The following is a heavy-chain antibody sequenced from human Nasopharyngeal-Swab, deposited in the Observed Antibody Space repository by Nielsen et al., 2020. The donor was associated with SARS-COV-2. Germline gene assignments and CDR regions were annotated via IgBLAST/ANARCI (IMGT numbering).Heavy chain of an antibody. CDR1: GYSFTGYY. J-gene: IGHJ4*02. V-gene: IGHV1-2*06. D-gene: IGHD2-2*01. Sequence: ASVQVSCKASGYSFTGYYMHWLRHAPGQGLEWMGRINPNSGGTNYAQKFQGRVTMTWDTSISTAYMELSRLRSDDTAVYYCARGEPLGYCSSTSCILWGYWGQGTLFTVSS. CDR3: ARGEPLGYCSSTSCILWGY. CDR2: INPNSGGT.